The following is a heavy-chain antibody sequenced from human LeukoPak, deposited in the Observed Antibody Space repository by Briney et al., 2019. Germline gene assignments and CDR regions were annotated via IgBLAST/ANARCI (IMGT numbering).Heavy chain of an antibody. Sequence: SETLSLTCAVSGYSISSGYYWGWIRQPPGKGLEWIGIIYHSGSTYYNPSLKSRVTISVDTSKNQFSLKLSSVTAADTAVYYCASLYYYASGSYFDYWGQGTLVTVSS. J-gene: IGHJ4*02. D-gene: IGHD3-10*01. CDR3: ASLYYYASGSYFDY. CDR1: GYSISSGYY. V-gene: IGHV4-38-2*01. CDR2: IYHSGST.